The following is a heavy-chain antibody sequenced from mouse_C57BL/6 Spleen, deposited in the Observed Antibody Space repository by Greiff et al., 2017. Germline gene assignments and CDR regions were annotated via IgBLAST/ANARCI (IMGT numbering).Heavy chain of an antibody. V-gene: IGHV1-82*01. CDR1: GYAFSSSW. D-gene: IGHD4-1*01. Sequence: QVQLQQSGPELVKPGASVKISCKASGYAFSSSWMNWVKQRPGKGLEWIGRIYPGDGDTNYNGKFKGKATLTADKSSSTAYMQLSSLTSEDSAVYFCARGLTEFFYGGQGTTLTVSS. CDR2: IYPGDGDT. J-gene: IGHJ2*01. CDR3: ARGLTEFFY.